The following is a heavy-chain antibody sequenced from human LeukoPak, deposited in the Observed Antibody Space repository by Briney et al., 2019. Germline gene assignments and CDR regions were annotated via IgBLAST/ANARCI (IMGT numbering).Heavy chain of an antibody. CDR2: IYTSGYT. V-gene: IGHV4-4*08. CDR1: GVSISNHS. J-gene: IGHJ6*04. Sequence: SETLSLTWTVSGVSISNHSWSWIRQPPGKGLEWLGYIYTSGYTNYNPSLKSRVTMSVDTSKNQFSLKVTSVTAADTAVYYCARRWDTATLDVWGKGTTVTVSS. CDR3: ARRWDTATLDV. D-gene: IGHD5-18*01.